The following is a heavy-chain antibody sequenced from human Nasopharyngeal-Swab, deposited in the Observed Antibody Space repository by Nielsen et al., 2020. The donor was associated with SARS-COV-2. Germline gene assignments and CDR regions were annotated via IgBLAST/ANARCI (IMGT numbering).Heavy chain of an antibody. CDR1: GDSISGCY. V-gene: IGHV4-4*07. CDR2: VYISGGA. CDR3: AREGYYFGSGCYYF. D-gene: IGHD3-10*01. Sequence: SETLSLTCTVSGDSISGCYWTWIRQPAGRGLEWIGRVYISGGANYNPSLKSRVTMSVDTSKNQFSLKLSSVTAADTAVYYCAREGYYFGSGCYYFWGQGTLVTVSS. J-gene: IGHJ4*02.